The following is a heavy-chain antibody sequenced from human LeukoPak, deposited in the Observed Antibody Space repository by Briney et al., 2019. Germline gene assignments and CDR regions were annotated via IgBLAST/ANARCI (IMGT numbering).Heavy chain of an antibody. CDR1: GGTFSMYA. CDR2: IIPIFGTA. J-gene: IGHJ4*02. Sequence: SSVKVSFKASGGTFSMYAISWVRQAPGQGLEWMGGIIPIFGTANYAQKFQGRVTITADESTSTAYMEMSSLRSEDTAVYYCARSPGGDPRGRLDHWGQGTLVTVSS. CDR3: ARSPGGDPRGRLDH. V-gene: IGHV1-69*01. D-gene: IGHD3-16*01.